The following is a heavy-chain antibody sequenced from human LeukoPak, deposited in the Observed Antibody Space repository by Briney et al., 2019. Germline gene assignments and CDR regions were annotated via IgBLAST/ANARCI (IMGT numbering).Heavy chain of an antibody. D-gene: IGHD1-1*01. CDR1: GFSFRSYV. Sequence: GRSLRLSCAASGFSFRSYVMSWVRQAPAKGLEWVSAISDNGDTTYYADSAEGRLTISRDNSKNTLFLQMHILRADDTAVYYCARHDRSMRFFDYWGQGTLVTVSS. J-gene: IGHJ4*02. CDR3: ARHDRSMRFFDY. V-gene: IGHV3-23*01. CDR2: ISDNGDTT.